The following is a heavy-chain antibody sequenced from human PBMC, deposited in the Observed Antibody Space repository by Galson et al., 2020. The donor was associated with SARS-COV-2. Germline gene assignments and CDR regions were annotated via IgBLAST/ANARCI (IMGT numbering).Heavy chain of an antibody. CDR1: GFSLSTSGMC. V-gene: IGHV2-70*01. J-gene: IGHJ3*02. Sequence: SGPTLVKPTQTLTLTCTFSGFSLSTSGMCVSWIRQPPGKALEWLTLIDWDDDKYYSTSLKTRLTISKDTSKNQVVLTMTNMDPVDTATYYCARIRQPEYYDAFDIWGQGTMVTVSS. D-gene: IGHD2-15*01. CDR2: IDWDDDK. CDR3: ARIRQPEYYDAFDI.